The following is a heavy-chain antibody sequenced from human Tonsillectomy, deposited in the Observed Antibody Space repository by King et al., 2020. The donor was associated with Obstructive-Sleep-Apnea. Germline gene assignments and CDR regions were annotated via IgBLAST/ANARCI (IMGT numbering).Heavy chain of an antibody. CDR1: GFNFTGSA. CDR3: TTPPGAVSGTSDY. D-gene: IGHD6-19*01. J-gene: IGHJ4*02. Sequence: VQLVESGGGLVQPGGSLKLSCSASGFNFTGSAMHWVRQSPVKGLEWVGRIRSKANNYATAYVASLTGRVTISRDDSKNTAFLQMNSLKTEDTALYYCTTPPGAVSGTSDYWGQGTLVTVSS. V-gene: IGHV3-73*01. CDR2: IRSKANNYAT.